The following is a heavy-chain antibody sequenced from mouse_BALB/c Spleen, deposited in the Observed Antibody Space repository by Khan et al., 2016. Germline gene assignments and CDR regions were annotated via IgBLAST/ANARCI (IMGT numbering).Heavy chain of an antibody. CDR3: ARERSHAMDY. V-gene: IGHV9-2-1*01. J-gene: IGHJ4*01. CDR2: INTETGEP. Sequence: QIPLVQSGPELKKPGETVKISCKASGYTFTDYSMHWVKQAPGKGLKWMGWINTETGEPTYADDFKGRFAFSLETSASTAYLQINNLKNEDTATXFCARERSHAMDYWGQGTSVTVSS. CDR1: GYTFTDYS.